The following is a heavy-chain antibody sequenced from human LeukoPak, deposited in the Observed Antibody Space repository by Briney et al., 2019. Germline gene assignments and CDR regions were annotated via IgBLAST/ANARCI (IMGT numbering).Heavy chain of an antibody. Sequence: PGGSLRLSCAASGFTFSSYGMSWVRQAPGKGLEWIGSIYYSGSTYYNPSLKSRVTISVDTSKNQFSLKLSSVTAADTAVYYCARRITMVRGANWFDPWGQGTLVTVSS. J-gene: IGHJ5*02. V-gene: IGHV4-39*01. CDR1: GFTFSSYG. CDR3: ARRITMVRGANWFDP. CDR2: IYYSGST. D-gene: IGHD3-10*01.